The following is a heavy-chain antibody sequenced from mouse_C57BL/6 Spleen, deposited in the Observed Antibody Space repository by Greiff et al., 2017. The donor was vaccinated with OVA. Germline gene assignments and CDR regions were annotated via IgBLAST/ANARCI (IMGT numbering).Heavy chain of an antibody. CDR1: GFTFSSYA. Sequence: EVQVVESGGGLVKPGGSLKLSCAASGFTFSSYAMSWVRQTPEKRLEWVATISDGGSYTYYPDNVKGRFTISRDNAKNNLYLQMRHLKSEDTAMYYCARDRGGNYPYYAVDYWGQGTSVTVST. V-gene: IGHV5-4*01. CDR2: ISDGGSYT. J-gene: IGHJ4*01. D-gene: IGHD2-1*01. CDR3: ARDRGGNYPYYAVDY.